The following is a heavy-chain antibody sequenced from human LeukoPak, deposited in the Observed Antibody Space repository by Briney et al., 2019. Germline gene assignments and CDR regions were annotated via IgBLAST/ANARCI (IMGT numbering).Heavy chain of an antibody. CDR2: IYYSGST. V-gene: IGHV4-30-4*08. CDR3: ARDRHYEFWNGYSD. D-gene: IGHD3-3*01. J-gene: IGHJ4*02. CDR1: GGSISSGDYY. Sequence: SQTLSLTCTVSGGSISSGDYYWSWIRQPPGKGLEWVGYIYYSGSTYYNPSLKSRVTISVDTSKNQFSLKLSSVTAADTAVYYCARDRHYEFWNGYSDWGQGTLVTVSS.